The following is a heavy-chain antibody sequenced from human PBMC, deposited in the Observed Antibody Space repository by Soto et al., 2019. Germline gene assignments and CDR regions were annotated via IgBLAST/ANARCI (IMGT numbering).Heavy chain of an antibody. J-gene: IGHJ4*02. CDR3: ARGCYDFWSCYQFDY. CDR2: INYSGIT. D-gene: IGHD3-3*01. V-gene: IGHV4-59*01. CDR1: GDSMSHYY. Sequence: QVQLQESGPGLVKPSETLSLTCTVSGDSMSHYYWSWIRQTPGKGLEWIGNINYSGITNYNPSLKSRVTISVDTSKNPLSLKLTSVTAAETAVYYCARGCYDFWSCYQFDYWGQGTRVTVSS.